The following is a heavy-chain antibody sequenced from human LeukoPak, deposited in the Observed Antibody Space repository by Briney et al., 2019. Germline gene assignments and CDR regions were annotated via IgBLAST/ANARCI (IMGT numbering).Heavy chain of an antibody. CDR3: AREAVWGGVFDY. CDR1: GGSISSSTYY. V-gene: IGHV4-39*07. D-gene: IGHD3-16*01. J-gene: IGHJ4*02. Sequence: SETLSLTCTVSGGSISSSTYYWGWIRQPPGKGLEWIGSISYTGATYYNPSLRSRVTFSVDTSKNQFSLKLTSVTATDTAVYYCAREAVWGGVFDYWGQGTLVTVSS. CDR2: ISYTGAT.